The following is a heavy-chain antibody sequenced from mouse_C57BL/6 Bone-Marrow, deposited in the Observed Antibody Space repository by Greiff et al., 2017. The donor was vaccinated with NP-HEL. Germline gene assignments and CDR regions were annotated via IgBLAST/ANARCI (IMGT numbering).Heavy chain of an antibody. J-gene: IGHJ4*01. V-gene: IGHV1-5*01. Sequence: EVQLQESGTVLARPGASVKMSCKTSGYTFTSYWMHWVNQRPGQGLAWIGAIYPGNSDTSYNQTFKGKAKLTAVTSASTADMELGSLTNEDSAVYYCTRAPAYYYAMDYWGQGTSVTVSS. CDR1: GYTFTSYW. CDR2: IYPGNSDT. CDR3: TRAPAYYYAMDY.